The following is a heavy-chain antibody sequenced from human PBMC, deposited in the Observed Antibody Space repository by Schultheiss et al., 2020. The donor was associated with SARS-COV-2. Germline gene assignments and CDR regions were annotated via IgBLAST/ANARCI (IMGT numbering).Heavy chain of an antibody. Sequence: GESLKISCAASGFTVSSNYMSWVRQAPGKGLEWVSGISGSGGSTYYADSVKGRFTISRDNSKNTLYLQMNSLRAEDTAVYYCAKVDGSYRVWGQGTTVTVSS. CDR3: AKVDGSYRV. J-gene: IGHJ6*02. CDR1: GFTVSSNY. CDR2: ISGSGGST. V-gene: IGHV3-23*01. D-gene: IGHD1-26*01.